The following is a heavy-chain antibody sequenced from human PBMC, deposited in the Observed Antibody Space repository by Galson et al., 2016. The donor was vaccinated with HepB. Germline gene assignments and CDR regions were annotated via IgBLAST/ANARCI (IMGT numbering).Heavy chain of an antibody. CDR3: ARGIRNLLYSDY. Sequence: SVKVSCTASGYTFTTYDITWLRQAPGQGLEWMGWMTPSCANPGYAQKFRGRVTMTRDPSISTAFMELSSLTSEDTAIYYCARGIRNLLYSDYGAQGTLVTVSS. CDR1: GYTFTTYD. J-gene: IGHJ4*02. CDR2: MTPSCANP. V-gene: IGHV1-8*01. D-gene: IGHD1-14*01.